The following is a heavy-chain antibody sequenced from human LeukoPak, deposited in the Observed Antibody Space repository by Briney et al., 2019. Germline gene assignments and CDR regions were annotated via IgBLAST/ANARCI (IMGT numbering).Heavy chain of an antibody. CDR3: AKDIEQQRVHETAFDY. J-gene: IGHJ4*02. Sequence: GGSLRLSCAASGFTFSSYAMSWVSQPPGKGLEWVSAISISGGRTDYADSVKGRFTISRDNSKNTLYLQMNSLRAEDTAVYYCAKDIEQQRVHETAFDYWGQGTLVTVSS. CDR1: GFTFSSYA. CDR2: ISISGGRT. D-gene: IGHD6-13*01. V-gene: IGHV3-23*01.